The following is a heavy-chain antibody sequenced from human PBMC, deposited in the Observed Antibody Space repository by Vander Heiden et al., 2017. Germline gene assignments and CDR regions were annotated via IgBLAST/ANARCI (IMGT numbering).Heavy chain of an antibody. Sequence: QVQLQQSGPGLVKPSATLSPTCTVSGGSISSCDWSWIRQPPGKGLEWIGYIYYSGTTNYNPTLESRVTISVDTSKNQLSLKLSSVTAADTAVYYCARSSTVTTGRWFDPWGQGTLVTVSS. D-gene: IGHD4-17*01. J-gene: IGHJ5*02. CDR3: ARSSTVTTGRWFDP. CDR1: GGSISSCD. CDR2: IYYSGTT. V-gene: IGHV4-59*01.